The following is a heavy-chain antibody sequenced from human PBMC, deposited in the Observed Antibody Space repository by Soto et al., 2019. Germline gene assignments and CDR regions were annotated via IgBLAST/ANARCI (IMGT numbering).Heavy chain of an antibody. Sequence: QVQLQESGPGLVKPSGTLSLTCAVSGGSISSTDWWSWIRQAPGKGLEWIGEIYRSGSTNYSPSLKSRVTISIDKTNNQFSLKLNSVTAADTAMYYCAKWGGGFDYEERRFNYFDSWGQGALVTVSS. J-gene: IGHJ4*02. V-gene: IGHV4-4*02. CDR2: IYRSGST. CDR3: AKWGGGFDYEERRFNYFDS. D-gene: IGHD5-12*01. CDR1: GGSISSTDW.